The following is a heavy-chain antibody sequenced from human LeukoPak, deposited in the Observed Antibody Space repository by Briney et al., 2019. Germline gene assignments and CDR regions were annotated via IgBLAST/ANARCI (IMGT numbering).Heavy chain of an antibody. CDR2: ISSSSSYI. D-gene: IGHD3-10*01. V-gene: IGHV3-21*01. Sequence: GGSLRLSCAASGFTFSSYSMNWVRQAPGKGLERVSSISSSSSYIYYADSVKGRFTISRDNAKNSLYLQMNSLRAEDTAVYYCARDLGGSGSYYNEGDYWGQGTLVTVSS. J-gene: IGHJ4*02. CDR3: ARDLGGSGSYYNEGDY. CDR1: GFTFSSYS.